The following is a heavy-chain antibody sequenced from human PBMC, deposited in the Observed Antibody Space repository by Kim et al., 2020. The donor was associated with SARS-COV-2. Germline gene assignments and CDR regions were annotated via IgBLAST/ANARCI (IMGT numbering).Heavy chain of an antibody. V-gene: IGHV5-51*01. CDR3: ARHLAGFNYYYYGMDV. D-gene: IGHD6-13*01. CDR2: IYPGDSDT. Sequence: GESLKISCKGSGYSFTSYWIGWVRQMPGKGLEWMGIIYPGDSDTRYSPSFQGQVTISADKSISTAYLQWSSLKASDTAMYYCARHLAGFNYYYYGMDVLGQGTTVTVSS. J-gene: IGHJ6*02. CDR1: GYSFTSYW.